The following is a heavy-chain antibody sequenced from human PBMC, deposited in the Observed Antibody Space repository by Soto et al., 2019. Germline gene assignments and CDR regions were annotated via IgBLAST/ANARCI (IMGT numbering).Heavy chain of an antibody. J-gene: IGHJ6*02. Sequence: SEMRPLSSAVARVSIRDYYWSGLHQPAWQGMEWIGRLFDSGSTNHHPSVKSRVTMSVDTSKNQSSLMLRSVTAAATAAYYRATYGVHMIIKSVYVWAQGTTVTVSS. D-gene: IGHD3-10*01. CDR2: LFDSGST. CDR1: RVSIRDYY. CDR3: ATYGVHMIIKSVYV. V-gene: IGHV4-4*07.